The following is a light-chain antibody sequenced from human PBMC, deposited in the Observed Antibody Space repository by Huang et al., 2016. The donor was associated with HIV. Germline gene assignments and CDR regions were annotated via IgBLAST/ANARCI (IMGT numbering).Light chain of an antibody. CDR3: QQYGSTSGT. J-gene: IGKJ2*02. Sequence: EIVLTQSPGTLSLSPGERATLSCRASQSVSSTYLAWYQHKPGQAPRLLSDGASSRATGIPDRCSGSGSGTDFTLTITRLEPEDFVVYYCQQYGSTSGTFGQGTKLEIK. V-gene: IGKV3-20*01. CDR1: QSVSSTY. CDR2: GAS.